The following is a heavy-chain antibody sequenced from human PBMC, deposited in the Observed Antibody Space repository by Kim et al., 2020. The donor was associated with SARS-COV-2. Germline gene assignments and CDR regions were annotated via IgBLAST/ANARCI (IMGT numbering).Heavy chain of an antibody. CDR3: ATLQSGEQPSPDY. CDR1: GYTFTTYY. CDR2: INPSGDRT. V-gene: IGHV1-46*01. Sequence: ASVKVSCKTSGYTFTTYYMYWVRQAPGQGLEWMGVINPSGDRTSYAQKFQGRVTMTGDTSTSTVYMELSSLRSEDTAVYYCATLQSGEQPSPDYWGQGTLVTVSS. J-gene: IGHJ4*02. D-gene: IGHD7-27*01.